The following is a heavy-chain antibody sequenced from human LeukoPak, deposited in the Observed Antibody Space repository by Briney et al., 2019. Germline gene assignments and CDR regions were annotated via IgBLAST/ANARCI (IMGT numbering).Heavy chain of an antibody. J-gene: IGHJ4*02. CDR3: ARARSGWSFFDY. Sequence: GASVKVSCKASGYTSTSYDINWVRQATGQGLEWMGWISAYNGNTNYAQKLQGRVTMTTDTSTSTAYMELRSLRSDDMAVYYCARARSGWSFFDYWGQGTLVTVSS. CDR2: ISAYNGNT. V-gene: IGHV1-18*03. CDR1: GYTSTSYD. D-gene: IGHD6-19*01.